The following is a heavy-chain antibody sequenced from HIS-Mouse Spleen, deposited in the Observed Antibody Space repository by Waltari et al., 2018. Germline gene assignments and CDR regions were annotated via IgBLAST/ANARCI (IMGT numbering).Heavy chain of an antibody. CDR3: AREIPYSSSWYDWYFEL. V-gene: IGHV4-39*07. CDR1: GGSISSSSYY. CDR2: IYYSGST. Sequence: QLQLQESGPGLVKPSETLSLTCTGSGGSISSSSYYWGCIRQPPGKGLEWIGSIYYSGSTYYNPSLKSRVTISVDTSKNQFSLKLSSVTAADTAVYYCAREIPYSSSWYDWYFELWGRGTLVTVSS. J-gene: IGHJ2*01. D-gene: IGHD6-13*01.